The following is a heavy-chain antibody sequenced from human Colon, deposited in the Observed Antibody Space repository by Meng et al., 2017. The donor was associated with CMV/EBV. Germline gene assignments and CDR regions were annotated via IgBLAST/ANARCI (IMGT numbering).Heavy chain of an antibody. D-gene: IGHD2-8*01. J-gene: IGHJ4*02. Sequence: SETLSLTCSVSGVSISRDSVSSYYGSWIRQSPGTGLEWIGHIYHNGITNYNPSLKSRATISVDTSKNQLSLNLTSVTAADTAVYYCARDNGLRRFDHWGQGTLVTVSS. CDR3: ARDNGLRRFDH. CDR2: IYHNGIT. V-gene: IGHV4-61*01. CDR1: GVSISRDSVSSYY.